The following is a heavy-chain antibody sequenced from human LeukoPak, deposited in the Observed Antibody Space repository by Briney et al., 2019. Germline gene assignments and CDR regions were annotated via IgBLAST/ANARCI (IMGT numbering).Heavy chain of an antibody. Sequence: PSETLSLTCTVSGGSMSSYFWSWIRQPPGKGLEWIGYIYYSGSTYYNPSLKSRVTISVDTSKNQFSLKLSSVTAADTAVYYCARDGGIGMDVWGQGTTVTVSS. CDR2: IYYSGST. D-gene: IGHD2-21*01. J-gene: IGHJ6*02. CDR1: GGSMSSYF. CDR3: ARDGGIGMDV. V-gene: IGHV4-59*12.